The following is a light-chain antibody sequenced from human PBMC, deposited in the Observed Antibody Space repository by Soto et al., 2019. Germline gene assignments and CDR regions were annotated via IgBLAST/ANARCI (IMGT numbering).Light chain of an antibody. Sequence: QSALTQPASVSGSPGQSITISCTGSSSDVGGYNYVSWYQQHPGKAPKFMIYEVSNRPSGVSNRFSGSKSGNTASLTISGLQPEDEADYYCSSYTSSSTVVFGGGTKLTVL. J-gene: IGLJ2*01. CDR2: EVS. V-gene: IGLV2-14*01. CDR1: SSDVGGYNY. CDR3: SSYTSSSTVV.